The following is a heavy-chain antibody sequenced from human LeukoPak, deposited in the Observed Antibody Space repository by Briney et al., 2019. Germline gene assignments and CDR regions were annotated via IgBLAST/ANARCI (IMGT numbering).Heavy chain of an antibody. CDR2: IYPGDSDT. D-gene: IGHD2-15*01. CDR1: GYSLTTSG. J-gene: IGHJ4*02. CDR3: ASARYCSGGSCHAEY. Sequence: GESLKISWECSGYSLTTSGIGWVGQMPGKGLEWMGIIYPGDSDTRYSPSFQGQVTISADKSISTAYLQWSSLKASDTAMYYCASARYCSGGSCHAEYWGQGTLVTVSS. V-gene: IGHV5-51*01.